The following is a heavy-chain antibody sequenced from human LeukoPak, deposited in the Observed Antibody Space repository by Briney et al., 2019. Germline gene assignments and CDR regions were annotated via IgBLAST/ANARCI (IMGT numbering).Heavy chain of an antibody. J-gene: IGHJ6*02. D-gene: IGHD3/OR15-3a*01. CDR2: IWYDGSNK. CDR1: GFTFSSYG. CDR3: ARNVDFASGMDV. Sequence: PGRSLRLSCAASGFTFSSYGMHWVRQAPGKGLEWVAVIWYDGSNKYYADSVKGRFTISRDNSKNTLYLQMNSLRAEDTGVYYCARNVDFASGMDVWGQGTTVTVSS. V-gene: IGHV3-33*08.